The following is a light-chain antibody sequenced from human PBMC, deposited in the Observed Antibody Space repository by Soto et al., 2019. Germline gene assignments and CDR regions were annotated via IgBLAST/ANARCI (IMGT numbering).Light chain of an antibody. Sequence: DIQMPQSPSTLSASVGDRVTITCRASQSISSWLAWYQQKPGKAPKLLIYKASSLESGVPSRFSGSGSGTGSTLTIRTPQADDVATYYCQQYNSYSSKTFSQGTKVDIK. CDR3: QQYNSYSSKT. V-gene: IGKV1-5*03. CDR2: KAS. CDR1: QSISSW. J-gene: IGKJ1*01.